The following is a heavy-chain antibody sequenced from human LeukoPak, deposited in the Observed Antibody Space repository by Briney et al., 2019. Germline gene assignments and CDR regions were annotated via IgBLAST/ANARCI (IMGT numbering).Heavy chain of an antibody. Sequence: GGSLRLSCAASGFTFNTYWMHWVRQAPGRGLVWVSRINFDGSTTDYADSVKGRFTISRDNAKNTLYLQMNSLRAEDTALYYCARDFFVDSWGQGTLVTVSS. J-gene: IGHJ4*02. CDR2: INFDGSTT. CDR1: GFTFNTYW. D-gene: IGHD2/OR15-2a*01. V-gene: IGHV3-74*01. CDR3: ARDFFVDS.